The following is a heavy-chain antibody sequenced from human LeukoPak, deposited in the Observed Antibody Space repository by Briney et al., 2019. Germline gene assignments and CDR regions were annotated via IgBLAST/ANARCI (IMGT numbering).Heavy chain of an antibody. Sequence: GGSLRLSCAASGFTFSSYAMSWVRQAPGKGLEWVSAISSSGGSTYYADSVKGRFTISRDNSKNTLYLQMSSLRAEDTAVYYCAKVWDTYYYDSSGSFDYWGQGTLVTVSS. V-gene: IGHV3-23*01. CDR1: GFTFSSYA. CDR3: AKVWDTYYYDSSGSFDY. CDR2: ISSSGGST. D-gene: IGHD3-22*01. J-gene: IGHJ4*02.